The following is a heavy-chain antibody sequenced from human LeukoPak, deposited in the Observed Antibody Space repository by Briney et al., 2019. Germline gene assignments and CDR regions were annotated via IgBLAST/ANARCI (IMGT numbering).Heavy chain of an antibody. Sequence: GGSLRLSCAASGFTFSSYSMNWVRQAPGKGLEWVSYINSSVSTKYYADSVKGRFTIYRDNAKNSLYLQMNILRDEDTAVYYCARDQYSGHWFYAFDIWGQGTRVTVSS. CDR2: INSSVSTK. V-gene: IGHV3-48*02. CDR1: GFTFSSYS. CDR3: ARDQYSGHWFYAFDI. J-gene: IGHJ3*02. D-gene: IGHD6-19*01.